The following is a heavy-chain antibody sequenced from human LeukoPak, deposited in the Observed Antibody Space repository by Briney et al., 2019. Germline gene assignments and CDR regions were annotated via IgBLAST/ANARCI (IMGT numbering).Heavy chain of an antibody. Sequence: GGSLRLSCAASGFTFSSYGMHWVRQAPGKGLEWVAFIRYDGSNKYYADSVKGRFTISRDNSKNTLYLQMHSLRAEDTAVYYCAKADTLSIAVADWGQGTLVTVSS. CDR2: IRYDGSNK. CDR1: GFTFSSYG. D-gene: IGHD6-19*01. V-gene: IGHV3-30*02. J-gene: IGHJ4*02. CDR3: AKADTLSIAVAD.